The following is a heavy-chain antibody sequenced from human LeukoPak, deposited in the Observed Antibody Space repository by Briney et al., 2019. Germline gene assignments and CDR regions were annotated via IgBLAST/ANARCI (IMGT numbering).Heavy chain of an antibody. D-gene: IGHD5-24*01. CDR2: MYLSGTT. V-gene: IGHV4-4*02. CDR1: GDSINSLDL. CDR3: ARWQDGYDYRGLDF. J-gene: IGHJ4*02. Sequence: PSGTLSLTCTVSGDSINSLDLWSWVRQPPGKGLEWIGEMYLSGTTHSNPSVKSRVTISIDKSKNQFFLNLSSVTAADTAVYYCARWQDGYDYRGLDFWGQGALVTVSS.